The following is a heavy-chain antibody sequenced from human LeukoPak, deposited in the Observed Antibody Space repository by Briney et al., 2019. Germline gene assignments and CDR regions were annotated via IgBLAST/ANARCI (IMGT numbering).Heavy chain of an antibody. CDR2: ISAYNGNT. J-gene: IGHJ4*02. CDR3: AREAGYYGSGSYYYVDY. D-gene: IGHD3-10*01. V-gene: IGHV1-18*01. CDR1: GYTFTSYG. Sequence: ASVKVSCKASGYTFTSYGISWVRQAPGQGLEWMGWISAYNGNTNYAQKLQGRVTMTTDTSTSTAYMELRSLRSDDTAVYYCAREAGYYGSGSYYYVDYWGQGTLVTVSP.